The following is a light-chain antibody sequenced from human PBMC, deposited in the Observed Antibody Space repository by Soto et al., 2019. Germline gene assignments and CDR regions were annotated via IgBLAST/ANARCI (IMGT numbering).Light chain of an antibody. Sequence: QTVVTQEPSLTVSPGGTVTLTCASSTGTVTSGFYPSWFQQKPGQAPRALIYNTSNKHSWTPARFSGSLLGGKAALTLSGVQPEDEAEYYCLLYYGGAYVFGTGTKVTVL. V-gene: IGLV7-43*01. CDR3: LLYYGGAYV. CDR1: TGTVTSGFY. CDR2: NTS. J-gene: IGLJ1*01.